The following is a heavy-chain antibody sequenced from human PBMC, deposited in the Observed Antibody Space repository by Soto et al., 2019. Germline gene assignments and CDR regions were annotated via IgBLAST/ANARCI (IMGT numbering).Heavy chain of an antibody. CDR2: IWYDGSNK. CDR3: ASCGRPGDSSSWLSWFDP. Sequence: GGSLRLSCAASGFTFSSYGMHWVRQAPGKGLEWVAVIWYDGSNKYYADSVKGRFTISRDNSKNTLYLQMNSLRAEDTAVYYCASCGRPGDSSSWLSWFDPWGQGTLVTVSS. J-gene: IGHJ5*02. V-gene: IGHV3-33*01. D-gene: IGHD6-13*01. CDR1: GFTFSSYG.